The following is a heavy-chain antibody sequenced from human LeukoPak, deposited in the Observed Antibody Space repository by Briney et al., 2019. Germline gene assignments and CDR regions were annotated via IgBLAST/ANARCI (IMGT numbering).Heavy chain of an antibody. CDR3: MTSFRDGH. D-gene: IGHD5-24*01. CDR2: IKSKTDGGTT. Sequence: GGSLRLSCAASEFTISDTWMSWVRQAPGKGLEWVGRIKSKTDGGTTDYAAPVKGRFTVSRDDSKNTLYLEMNSLKTEDTAVYYCMTSFRDGHWGQGALVTVSS. CDR1: EFTISDTW. J-gene: IGHJ4*02. V-gene: IGHV3-15*01.